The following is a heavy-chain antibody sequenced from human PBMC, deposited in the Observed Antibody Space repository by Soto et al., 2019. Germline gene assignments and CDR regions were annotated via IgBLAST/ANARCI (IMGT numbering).Heavy chain of an antibody. J-gene: IGHJ4*02. V-gene: IGHV3-7*04. Sequence: EVQLVESGGGLVQPGGSLRLTCAASGFTLNGSWMSWVRQAPGKGLEWVANINQEGSDKYYVDSVKGRFTISRDNAKNSLDLQMNTLRAEDPAVYYCARGGGNFDQWGQGTLVTVSA. CDR2: INQEGSDK. CDR3: ARGGGNFDQ. CDR1: GFTLNGSW. D-gene: IGHD3-16*01.